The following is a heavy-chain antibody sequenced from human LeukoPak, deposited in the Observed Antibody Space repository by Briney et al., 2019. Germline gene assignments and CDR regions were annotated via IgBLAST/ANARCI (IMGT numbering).Heavy chain of an antibody. D-gene: IGHD2-15*01. Sequence: ASVKVSCKASGDTFTGYYMHWVRQAPGQGLEWMGWINPNSGGTNYAQKFQGRVTMTRDTSISTAYMELSRLRSDDTAVYYCARNGGLDRPGLIRNYFDYWGQGTLVTVSS. CDR3: ARNGGLDRPGLIRNYFDY. J-gene: IGHJ4*02. V-gene: IGHV1-2*02. CDR1: GDTFTGYY. CDR2: INPNSGGT.